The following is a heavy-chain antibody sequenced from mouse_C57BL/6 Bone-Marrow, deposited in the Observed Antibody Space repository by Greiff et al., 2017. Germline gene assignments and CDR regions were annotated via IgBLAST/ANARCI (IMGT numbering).Heavy chain of an antibody. Sequence: VPLQQPGAELVKPGASVKLSCKASGYTFTSYWMHWVKQRPGRGLEWIGRIDPNSGGTQSNEKFKSKATLTVDKPSSTAYMQLSSLTSEDAAVYYCARSDYGNYAGAMDYWGQGTSVTVSS. D-gene: IGHD2-1*01. CDR2: IDPNSGGT. V-gene: IGHV1-72*01. CDR3: ARSDYGNYAGAMDY. CDR1: GYTFTSYW. J-gene: IGHJ4*01.